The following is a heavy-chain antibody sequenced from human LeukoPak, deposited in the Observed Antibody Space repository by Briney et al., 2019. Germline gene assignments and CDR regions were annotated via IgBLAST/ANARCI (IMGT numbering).Heavy chain of an antibody. CDR1: GFIVSSNY. J-gene: IGHJ4*02. V-gene: IGHV3-66*01. D-gene: IGHD6-13*01. CDR2: IYSGGST. Sequence: PGGSLRLSCAASGFIVSSNYMSWVRQAPGKGLEWVSVIYSGGSTYYADSVKGRFTISRDNSKNTLYLQMNSLRAEDTAVYYCARDAPGIAAAGTRPRIDYWGQGTLVTVSS. CDR3: ARDAPGIAAAGTRPRIDY.